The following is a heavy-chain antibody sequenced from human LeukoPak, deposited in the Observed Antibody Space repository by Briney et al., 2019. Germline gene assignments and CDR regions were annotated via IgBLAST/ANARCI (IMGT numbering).Heavy chain of an antibody. J-gene: IGHJ3*02. V-gene: IGHV5-51*01. CDR1: GYSFTSYW. CDR3: ASSYYYDSSGYYPKAFDI. Sequence: GESLKISCKGSGYSFTSYWIGWVRQMPGKGLEWMGIIYPGDSDTRYSPSFQGQVTISADKSISTAYLQWSSLKASDTAMYYCASSYYYDSSGYYPKAFDIWGQGTMVTVSS. CDR2: IYPGDSDT. D-gene: IGHD3-22*01.